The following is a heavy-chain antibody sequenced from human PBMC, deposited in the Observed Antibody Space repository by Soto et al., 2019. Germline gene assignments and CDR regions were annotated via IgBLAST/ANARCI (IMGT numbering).Heavy chain of an antibody. CDR3: ARYYYDSSGYYSFYYYGMDV. CDR2: IYYSGST. Sequence: SETLSLTCTVSGGSVSSGSYYWSWIRQPPGKGLEWIGYIYYSGSTNYNPSLKSRVTISVDTSKNQFSLKLSSVTAADTAVYYCARYYYDSSGYYSFYYYGMDVWGKGTTVTVSS. D-gene: IGHD3-22*01. J-gene: IGHJ6*04. V-gene: IGHV4-61*01. CDR1: GGSVSSGSYY.